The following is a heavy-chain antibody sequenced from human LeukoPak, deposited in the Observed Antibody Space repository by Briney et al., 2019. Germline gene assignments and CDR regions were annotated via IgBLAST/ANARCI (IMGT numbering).Heavy chain of an antibody. CDR1: GFTFSSYS. CDR2: ISSSSSTI. J-gene: IGHJ4*02. Sequence: GGSLRLSCAASGFTFSSYSMNWVRQAPGKGLEWVSYISSSSSTIYYADSVKGRFTISRDNAKNSLYLQMNSLRAEDTAVYYCAREALYGSGSYRGGFDYWGQGTLVTVSS. D-gene: IGHD3-10*01. CDR3: AREALYGSGSYRGGFDY. V-gene: IGHV3-48*04.